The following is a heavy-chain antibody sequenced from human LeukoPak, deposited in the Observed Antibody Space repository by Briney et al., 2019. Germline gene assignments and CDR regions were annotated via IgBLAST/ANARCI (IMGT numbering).Heavy chain of an antibody. V-gene: IGHV4-30-2*01. J-gene: IGHJ4*02. CDR3: ARDSSGYYAFDY. CDR1: GGSISSGGYY. Sequence: KSSETLSLTCTVSGGSISSGGYYWSWIRQPPEKGLEWIGYIYHSGSTYYNPSLKSRVTISVDRSKNQFSLKLSSVTAADTAVYYCARDSSGYYAFDYWGQGTLVTVSS. D-gene: IGHD3-22*01. CDR2: IYHSGST.